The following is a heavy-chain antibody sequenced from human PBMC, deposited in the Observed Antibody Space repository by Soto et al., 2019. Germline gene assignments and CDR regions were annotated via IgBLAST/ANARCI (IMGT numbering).Heavy chain of an antibody. J-gene: IGHJ5*02. V-gene: IGHV4-30-4*01. CDR3: ARIGTNLGIVTNNWFDP. CDR1: RGSISSDNYC. Sequence: SETLSLTCIVSRGSISSDNYCWSWILQPPGKGLERIAYIHISGGTNFNPSLKSRVTTSVDTSKNQFSLYLSSETAADTAVYYCARIGTNLGIVTNNWFDPWGQGTLVTVSS. CDR2: IHISGGT. D-gene: IGHD3-3*01.